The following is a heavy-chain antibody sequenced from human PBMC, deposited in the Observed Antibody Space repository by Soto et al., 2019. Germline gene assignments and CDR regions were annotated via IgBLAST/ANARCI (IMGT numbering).Heavy chain of an antibody. D-gene: IGHD2-21*02. CDR3: ARGEGFCGGDCSRDFDY. Sequence: QVQLQQWGAGLLKPSETLSLTCAVYGGSFSGYYWSWIRQPPGKGLEWIGEINHSGSTNYNPSLKSRVTISVDTSMNQFSLKLSSVTAADTAVYYCARGEGFCGGDCSRDFDYWGQGTLVTVSS. V-gene: IGHV4-34*01. J-gene: IGHJ4*02. CDR2: INHSGST. CDR1: GGSFSGYY.